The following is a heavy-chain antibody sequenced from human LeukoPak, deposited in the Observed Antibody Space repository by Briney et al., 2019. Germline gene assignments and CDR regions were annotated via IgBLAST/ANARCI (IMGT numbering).Heavy chain of an antibody. D-gene: IGHD3-10*01. CDR1: GFIFNNYA. V-gene: IGHV3-23*01. CDR2: ISGTGVTA. CDR3: AKDQRFGDLDDY. Sequence: WGSLRLSCAASGFIFNNYAMSWVRQAPGKGLELVSSISGTGVTAYYADSVKGRFAISRDNSKNTLYLQMSSLRAEETALYYCAKDQRFGDLDDYRGQGTLVTVSS. J-gene: IGHJ4*02.